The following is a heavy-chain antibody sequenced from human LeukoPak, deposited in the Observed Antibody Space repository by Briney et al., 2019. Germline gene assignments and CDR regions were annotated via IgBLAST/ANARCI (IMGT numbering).Heavy chain of an antibody. V-gene: IGHV4-38-2*02. Sequence: SETLSLTCTVSGYSISSGYYWGWIRQPPGKGLEWIGSIYHSGSTYYNPSLKSRVTISVDTSKNQFSLKLSSVTAADTAVYYCARDWVSGGPNNYFDYWGQGTLVTVSS. CDR2: IYHSGST. CDR1: GYSISSGYY. CDR3: ARDWVSGGPNNYFDY. J-gene: IGHJ4*02. D-gene: IGHD3-16*01.